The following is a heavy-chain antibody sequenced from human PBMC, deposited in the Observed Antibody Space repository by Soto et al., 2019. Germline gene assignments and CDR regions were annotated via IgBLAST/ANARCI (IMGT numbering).Heavy chain of an antibody. CDR3: ARNRYDSCGYYRREFDY. J-gene: IGHJ4*02. V-gene: IGHV1-8*01. CDR2: MNPNSGNT. Sequence: QVQLVQSGAEVKKPGASVKVSCKASGYTFTSYDINWVRQATGQGLEWMGWMNPNSGNTGYAQKFQGRVTMTRNTYISTAYKELSSLRSEDTAVYYCARNRYDSCGYYRREFDYWGQGTLVTVSS. D-gene: IGHD3-22*01. CDR1: GYTFTSYD.